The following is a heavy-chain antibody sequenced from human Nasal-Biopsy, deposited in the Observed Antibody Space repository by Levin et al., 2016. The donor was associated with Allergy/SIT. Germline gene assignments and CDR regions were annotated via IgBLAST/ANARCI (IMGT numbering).Heavy chain of an antibody. J-gene: IGHJ4*02. CDR2: ISCDGGST. Sequence: GESLKISCAASGFTFDAYTMHWVRQAPGKGLEWVSVISCDGGSTYHADSVKGRLRISRDNSKNSLFLQMSNLRTEDTAMYYCAKDLSCGDYGLRLGEWGQGTLVTVSS. V-gene: IGHV3-43*01. CDR3: AKDLSCGDYGLRLGE. D-gene: IGHD3-10*01. CDR1: GFTFDAYT.